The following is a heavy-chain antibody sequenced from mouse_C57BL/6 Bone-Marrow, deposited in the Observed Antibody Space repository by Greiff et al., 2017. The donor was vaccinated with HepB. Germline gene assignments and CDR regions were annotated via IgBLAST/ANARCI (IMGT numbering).Heavy chain of an antibody. CDR3: ARDSSYGAWFAY. D-gene: IGHD1-1*01. CDR1: GFTFTDYY. J-gene: IGHJ3*01. V-gene: IGHV7-3*01. Sequence: EVNLVESGGGLVQPGGSLSLSCAASGFTFTDYYMSWVRQPPGKALEWLGFIRNKANGYTTEYSASVKGRFTISRDNSQSILYLQMNALRAEDSATYYCARDSSYGAWFAYWGQGTLVTVSA. CDR2: IRNKANGYTT.